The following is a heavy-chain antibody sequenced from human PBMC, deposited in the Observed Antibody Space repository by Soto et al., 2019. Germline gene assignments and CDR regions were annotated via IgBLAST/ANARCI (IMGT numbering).Heavy chain of an antibody. D-gene: IGHD6-19*01. CDR2: ISTYDGNT. CDR1: GYTFTNFG. V-gene: IGHV1-18*01. Sequence: QVQLVQSGAEVKKPGASVKVSCKASGYTFTNFGISWVRQVPGQGLEWMGWISTYDGNTNYARRLQDRVTMTTDTSTTTAYMELRSLRSDETAVYYCARWAFASSGWYFGTLDLWGQGTLVTVSS. CDR3: ARWAFASSGWYFGTLDL. J-gene: IGHJ3*01.